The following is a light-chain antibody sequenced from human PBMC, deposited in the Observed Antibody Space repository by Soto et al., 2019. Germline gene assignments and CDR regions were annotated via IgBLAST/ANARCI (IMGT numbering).Light chain of an antibody. CDR2: DAS. CDR3: QQYTSYSWT. Sequence: DIQMTPSPSSLSASLGEVVTITCLASQRISNLLDWYQQKPGKAPQILIYDASTLKSGVPSRFSASGSGTEFTLIISSLQPDDFATYYCQQYTSYSWTFGQGTKVDIK. J-gene: IGKJ1*01. CDR1: QRISNL. V-gene: IGKV1-5*01.